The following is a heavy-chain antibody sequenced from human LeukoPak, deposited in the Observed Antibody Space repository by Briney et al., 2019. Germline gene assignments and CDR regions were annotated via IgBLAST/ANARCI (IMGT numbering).Heavy chain of an antibody. D-gene: IGHD3-16*01. CDR2: IWYDGSNK. CDR3: ARGSRGSNDAFDI. CDR1: GFAFSSYG. Sequence: PGRSLRLSCAASGFAFSSYGMHWVSQAPGKGLEWVAFIWYDGSNKYYADSVKGRFTISRDNSKNTLYLQMNSLRAEDTAVYYCARGSRGSNDAFDIWGQGTMVTVSS. V-gene: IGHV3-33*01. J-gene: IGHJ3*02.